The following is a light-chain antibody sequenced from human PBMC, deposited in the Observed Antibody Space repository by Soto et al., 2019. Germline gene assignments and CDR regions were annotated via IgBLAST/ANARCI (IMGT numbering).Light chain of an antibody. CDR3: QQYKSHRRT. J-gene: IGKJ1*01. Sequence: TQSPSTLSASVGDRVTITCRASQSISSWLAWYQQKPGKAPKLLINKASSLESGVPSRFSGSGSGTEFTLTISSLQPDDFATYYCQQYKSHRRTFGQGTKVEIK. CDR1: QSISSW. V-gene: IGKV1-5*03. CDR2: KAS.